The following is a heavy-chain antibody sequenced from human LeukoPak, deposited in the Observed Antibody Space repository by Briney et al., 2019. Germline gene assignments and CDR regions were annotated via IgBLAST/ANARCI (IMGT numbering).Heavy chain of an antibody. CDR2: ICAYNGNT. V-gene: IGHV1-18*01. CDR1: GYTFTSYG. J-gene: IGHJ4*02. D-gene: IGHD3-22*01. Sequence: ASVKVSCKASGYTFTSYGISWVRQAPGQGLEWMGWICAYNGNTNYAQKLQGRVTMTTDTSTSTAYMELRSLRSDDTAVYYCARSHITMIVVPESPFDYWGQGTLVTVSS. CDR3: ARSHITMIVVPESPFDY.